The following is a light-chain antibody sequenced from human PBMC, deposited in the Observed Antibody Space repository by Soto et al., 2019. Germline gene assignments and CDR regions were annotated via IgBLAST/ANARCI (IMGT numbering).Light chain of an antibody. CDR1: QSVLYSSNNKHY. CDR3: QQYYSTPRT. V-gene: IGKV4-1*01. CDR2: WAS. J-gene: IGKJ1*01. Sequence: DIVMTQSPDSLAVSLGERATINCKSSQSVLYSSNNKHYLAWYQQKPGQPPKLLIYWASTRESGVPDRFSGSGSRTDFTLTISSLQAEDVAVYYCQQYYSTPRTFGQGTKVEIK.